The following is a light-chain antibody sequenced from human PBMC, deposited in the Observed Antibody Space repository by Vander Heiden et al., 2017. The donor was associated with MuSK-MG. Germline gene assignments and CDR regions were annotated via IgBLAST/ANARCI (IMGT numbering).Light chain of an antibody. Sequence: SYELIQPPSVSVSPGQTASITCSGDKVGKKYVSWYQQRPGQSPVLCSEHDTKRPSEIPERFSGSNSGKTEILTISGTQAVDEADEDCQEWDSSTSCVFGGGTKLTVL. CDR1: KVGKKY. J-gene: IGLJ2*01. CDR2: HDT. CDR3: QEWDSSTSCV. V-gene: IGLV3-1*01.